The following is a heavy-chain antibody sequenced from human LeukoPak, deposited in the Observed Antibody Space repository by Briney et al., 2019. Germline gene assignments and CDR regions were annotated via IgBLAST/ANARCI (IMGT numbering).Heavy chain of an antibody. CDR2: IYTSGST. V-gene: IGHV4-4*07. CDR1: GYSISSGYY. Sequence: SSETLSLTCTVSGYSISSGYYWGWIRQPAGKGLEWIGRIYTSGSTNYNPSLKSRVTMSVDTSKNQFSLKLSSVTAADTAVYYCARSLTIFGVVNAFDIWGQGTMVTVSS. D-gene: IGHD3-3*01. CDR3: ARSLTIFGVVNAFDI. J-gene: IGHJ3*02.